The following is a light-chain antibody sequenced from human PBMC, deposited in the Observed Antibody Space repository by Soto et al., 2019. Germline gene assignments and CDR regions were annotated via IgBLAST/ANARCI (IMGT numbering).Light chain of an antibody. CDR3: QQYGSSPPIT. CDR1: QSVSSSY. CDR2: GES. Sequence: EIVLTQSPGTLSLSPGERATLPCRASQSVSSSYLAWYQQKPGQAPRLLIYGESSRATGIPDRFSGSGSGTDFTLTISRLEPEDFAVYYCQQYGSSPPITCGQGTRLEIK. J-gene: IGKJ5*01. V-gene: IGKV3-20*01.